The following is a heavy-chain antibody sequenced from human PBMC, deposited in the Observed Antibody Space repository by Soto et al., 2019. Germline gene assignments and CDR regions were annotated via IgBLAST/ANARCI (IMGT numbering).Heavy chain of an antibody. V-gene: IGHV1-18*04. CDR3: GRDLKYFRVLGNWFDS. CDR1: GYTFSHYG. J-gene: IGHJ5*01. CDR2: ISGNNGAT. Sequence: ASLKVSCKASGYTFSHYGISWVRQAPGQGLEWMGWISGNNGATNYAPKMQGRVTMTMDRSTDTAYMDLRSLTSDDTAVYFCGRDLKYFRVLGNWFDSWRQATLLTVTS. D-gene: IGHD2-2*01.